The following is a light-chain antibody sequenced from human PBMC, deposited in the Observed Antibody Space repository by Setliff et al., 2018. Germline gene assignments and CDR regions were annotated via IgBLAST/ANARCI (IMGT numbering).Light chain of an antibody. Sequence: QSALTQPASVSGSAGQSITISCTGTSSDVGAYNYVSWYQHYSGKAPKFVIYDVSNRPSGVSNRISGSKSGNTASLTISGLQAEDEADYYCFSYTTTSSYVFGTGTKVTVL. CDR2: DVS. J-gene: IGLJ1*01. V-gene: IGLV2-14*03. CDR1: SSDVGAYNY. CDR3: FSYTTTSSYV.